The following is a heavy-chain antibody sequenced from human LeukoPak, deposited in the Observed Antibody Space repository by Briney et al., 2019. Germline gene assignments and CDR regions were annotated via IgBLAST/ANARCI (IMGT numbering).Heavy chain of an antibody. D-gene: IGHD3-10*01. Sequence: GGSLRLSCAASGFTFSSYRMSWVRQAPGKGLEWVANIKQDGSEKYYVGSVKGRFTISRDNAKNSLYLQMNSLRAEDTAVYYCARVRGSPLLGDYYYYYMDVWGKGTTVTVSS. J-gene: IGHJ6*03. CDR1: GFTFSSYR. V-gene: IGHV3-7*01. CDR3: ARVRGSPLLGDYYYYYMDV. CDR2: IKQDGSEK.